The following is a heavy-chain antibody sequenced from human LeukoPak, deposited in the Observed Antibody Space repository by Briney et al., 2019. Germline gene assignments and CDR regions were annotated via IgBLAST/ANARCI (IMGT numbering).Heavy chain of an antibody. J-gene: IGHJ5*02. D-gene: IGHD3-3*02. Sequence: SETLSLTCTVSGGSVSSGSYYWSWIRQPPGKGLEWIGYIYYSGSTNYNPSLKSRVTISVDTSKNQFSLKLNSVTAADTAVYYCARVSPTFWGWESWGQGTLVTVSS. CDR2: IYYSGST. CDR1: GGSVSSGSYY. V-gene: IGHV4-61*01. CDR3: ARVSPTFWGWES.